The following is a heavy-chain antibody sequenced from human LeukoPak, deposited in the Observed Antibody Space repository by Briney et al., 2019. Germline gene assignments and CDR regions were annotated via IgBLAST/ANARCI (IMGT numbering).Heavy chain of an antibody. Sequence: GGSLRLSCAASGFTFSSYAMHWVRQAPGKGPEWVAVISYDGSNKYYADSVKGRFTISRDNSKNTLYLQMNSLRAEDTAVYYCARDLVTSIAAAGTGVYYYYYGMDVWGQGTTVTVSS. CDR2: ISYDGSNK. V-gene: IGHV3-30-3*01. J-gene: IGHJ6*02. CDR3: ARDLVTSIAAAGTGVYYYYYGMDV. CDR1: GFTFSSYA. D-gene: IGHD6-13*01.